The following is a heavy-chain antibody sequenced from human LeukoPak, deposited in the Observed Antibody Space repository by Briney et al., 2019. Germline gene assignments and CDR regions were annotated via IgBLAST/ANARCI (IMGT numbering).Heavy chain of an antibody. CDR2: INPNSGGT. CDR1: GYTFTGYY. CDR3: ARSFSLVVPAAMGY. Sequence: ASVKVSCKASGYTFTGYYMHWVRQAPGQGLEWMGWINPNSGGTNYAQKFRGRVTMTRDTSISTAYMELSRLRSDDTAVYYCARSFSLVVPAAMGYWGQGTLVTVSS. V-gene: IGHV1-2*02. J-gene: IGHJ4*02. D-gene: IGHD2-2*01.